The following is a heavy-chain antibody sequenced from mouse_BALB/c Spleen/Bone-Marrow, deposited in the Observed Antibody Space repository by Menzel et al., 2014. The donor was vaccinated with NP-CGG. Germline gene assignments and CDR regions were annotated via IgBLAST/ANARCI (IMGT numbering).Heavy chain of an antibody. Sequence: QVQLQQPGAELVRPGASVKLSCRASGYTFTSYWINWVKQRPGRGLEWIGNIYPSDSYTNYNQRFKDKATLTVDKSSSTAYMQLSSPTSEDSAVYYCTRYGNSHYYAMDYWGQGTSVTVSS. CDR3: TRYGNSHYYAMDY. CDR2: IYPSDSYT. CDR1: GYTFTSYW. D-gene: IGHD1-1*01. J-gene: IGHJ4*01. V-gene: IGHV1-69*02.